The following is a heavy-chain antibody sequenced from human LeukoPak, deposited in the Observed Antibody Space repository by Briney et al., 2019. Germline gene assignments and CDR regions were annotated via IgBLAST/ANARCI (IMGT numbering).Heavy chain of an antibody. CDR3: AKPPGGRTYYYGMDV. J-gene: IGHJ6*02. CDR2: ISGSGGST. Sequence: GGSLRLSCAASGFTFSSYAMSWVRQAPGKGLEWVSAISGSGGSTYYADSVKGRFTISRDNSKNTLYLQMNSLRAEDTAIYYCAKPPGGRTYYYGMDVWGQGTTVTVSS. V-gene: IGHV3-23*01. D-gene: IGHD2-15*01. CDR1: GFTFSSYA.